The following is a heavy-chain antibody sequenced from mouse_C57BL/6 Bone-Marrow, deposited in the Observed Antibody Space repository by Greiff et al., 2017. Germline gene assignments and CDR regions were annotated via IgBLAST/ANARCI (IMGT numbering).Heavy chain of an antibody. J-gene: IGHJ3*01. CDR2: ISSGGDYI. D-gene: IGHD1-1*01. V-gene: IGHV5-9-1*02. CDR3: TRDDYGSSYAWFAY. CDR1: GFTFSSYA. Sequence: EVKLVESGEGLVKPGGSLKLSCAASGFTFSSYAMSWVRQTPEKRLEWVAYISSGGDYIYYADTVKGRFTISRDNARNTLYLQMSSLKSEDTAMYYCTRDDYGSSYAWFAYWGQGTLGTVSA.